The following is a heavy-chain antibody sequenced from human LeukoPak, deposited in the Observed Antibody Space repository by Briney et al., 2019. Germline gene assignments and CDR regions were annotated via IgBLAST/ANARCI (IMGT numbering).Heavy chain of an antibody. V-gene: IGHV4-61*02. D-gene: IGHD6-6*01. CDR1: GGSISSGSYY. CDR2: IYTSGST. J-gene: IGHJ5*02. Sequence: SQTLSLTCTVSGGSISSGSYYWSWIRQPAGKGLEWIGRIYTSGSTNYNPSLKSRVTISVDTSKNQFSLKLSSVTAADTAVYYCARAQFLSIAARPGWFDPWGQGTLVTVSS. CDR3: ARAQFLSIAARPGWFDP.